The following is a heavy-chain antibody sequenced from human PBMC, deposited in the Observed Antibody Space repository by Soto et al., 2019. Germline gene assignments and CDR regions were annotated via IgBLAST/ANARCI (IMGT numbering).Heavy chain of an antibody. J-gene: IGHJ3*02. D-gene: IGHD4-17*01. CDR1: GFTFSSYG. Sequence: GGSLRLSCAASGFTFSSYGMHWVRQAPGKGLEWVAVISYDGSNKYYADSLKGQLTISRDNSKNTLYLQMNSLRAEDTAVYYCAKDRGTTVTTFAFDIWGQGTMVTVSS. CDR2: ISYDGSNK. CDR3: AKDRGTTVTTFAFDI. V-gene: IGHV3-30*18.